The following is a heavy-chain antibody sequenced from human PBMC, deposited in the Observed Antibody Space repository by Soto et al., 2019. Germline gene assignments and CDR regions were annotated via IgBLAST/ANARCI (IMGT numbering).Heavy chain of an antibody. CDR2: INAKNGAT. Sequence: QVQLVQSGAEVRKPGASVKVSCKAPGYIFSGNYLHWVRRAPGQGLEWMAWINAKNGATNYAQKFRGRATVTRDTSISTTYLELSGLTSDDTAVYYCARAREDSSGWFDHWGQGTQVTVSP. J-gene: IGHJ5*02. CDR3: ARAREDSSGWFDH. D-gene: IGHD6-19*01. CDR1: GYIFSGNY. V-gene: IGHV1-2*02.